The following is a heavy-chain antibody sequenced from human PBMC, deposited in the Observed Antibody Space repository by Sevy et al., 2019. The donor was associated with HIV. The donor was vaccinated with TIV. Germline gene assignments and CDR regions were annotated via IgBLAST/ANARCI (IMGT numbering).Heavy chain of an antibody. CDR3: ARGLVAASWFDP. D-gene: IGHD2-15*01. V-gene: IGHV3-23*01. CDR2: IGGSADYT. J-gene: IGHJ5*02. Sequence: GGSLRLSCVTSGFTFSSYAMSWVRQTPGKGLEWVSAIGGSADYTYYADSVKGRFTISRDNSKNTLYLQMNGLRAEDTAVYYCARGLVAASWFDPWGQGTLVTVSS. CDR1: GFTFSSYA.